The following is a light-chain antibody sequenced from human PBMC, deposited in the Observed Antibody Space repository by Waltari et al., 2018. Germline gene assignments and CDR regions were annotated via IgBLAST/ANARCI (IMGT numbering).Light chain of an antibody. CDR1: QSVHGA. CDR2: HAS. Sequence: EIVLTRSPGTLSLSPGVGATLSCRASQSVHGALAWYQQKPGQAPRLLIYHASNRATGIPDRFSGSGSGTDFSLTISRLEPEDFAVYYCQHYLRLPVTFGQGTKVEI. J-gene: IGKJ1*01. V-gene: IGKV3-20*01. CDR3: QHYLRLPVT.